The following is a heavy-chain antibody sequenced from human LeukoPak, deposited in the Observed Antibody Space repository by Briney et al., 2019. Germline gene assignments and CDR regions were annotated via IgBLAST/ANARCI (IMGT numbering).Heavy chain of an antibody. V-gene: IGHV4-4*09. CDR2: IHTSGGS. Sequence: PSETLSLTCTISGASISSYYWSWIRQTPEKGLEWMGNIHTSGGSSYYPSLKSRLTMSIDTSKNQLSLKLTSVTAADTAVYFCARLGSYHDFWGQGALVTVSS. D-gene: IGHD1-26*01. CDR3: ARLGSYHDF. J-gene: IGHJ4*02. CDR1: GASISSYY.